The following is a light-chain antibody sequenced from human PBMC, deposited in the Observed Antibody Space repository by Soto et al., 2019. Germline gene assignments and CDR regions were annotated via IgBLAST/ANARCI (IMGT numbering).Light chain of an antibody. CDR3: QKYDSAPWT. V-gene: IGKV1-27*01. CDR1: QGIINY. CDR2: AAS. Sequence: DIQMTQSPSSLSASVRDRVTITCRASQGIINYLAWYQQKQGKVPKLLIYAASTLQSGVPSRFSGSGSGTDFTLTISSLQPEDVATYYCQKYDSAPWTFGQGTNVEIK. J-gene: IGKJ1*01.